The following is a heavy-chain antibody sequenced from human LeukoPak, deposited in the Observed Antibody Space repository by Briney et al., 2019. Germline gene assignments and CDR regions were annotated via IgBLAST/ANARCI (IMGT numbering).Heavy chain of an antibody. CDR1: GFTFSSYA. V-gene: IGHV3-23*01. Sequence: QPGGSLRLSCAASGFTFSSYAMSWVRQAPGKGLEWVSAISGTGGSTNYADSVKDRFTISRDNSKNTHYLQMNSLRAEDTAVYYCAKDHASGSYCSDYWGQGTLVTVSS. D-gene: IGHD3-10*01. CDR2: ISGTGGST. CDR3: AKDHASGSYCSDY. J-gene: IGHJ4*02.